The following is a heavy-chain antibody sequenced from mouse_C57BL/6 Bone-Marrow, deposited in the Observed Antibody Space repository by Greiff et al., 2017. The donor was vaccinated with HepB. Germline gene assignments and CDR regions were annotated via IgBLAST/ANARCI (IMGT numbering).Heavy chain of an antibody. CDR3: ARPRDDGYFYAMDY. V-gene: IGHV5-17*01. CDR2: ISSGSSTI. J-gene: IGHJ4*01. Sequence: EVQLVESGGGLVKPGGSLKLSCAASGFTFSDYGMHWVRQAPEKGLEWVAYISSGSSTIYYADTVKGRFTISRDNAKNTLFLQMTSLRSEDTAMYYCARPRDDGYFYAMDYWGQGTSVTVSS. CDR1: GFTFSDYG. D-gene: IGHD2-3*01.